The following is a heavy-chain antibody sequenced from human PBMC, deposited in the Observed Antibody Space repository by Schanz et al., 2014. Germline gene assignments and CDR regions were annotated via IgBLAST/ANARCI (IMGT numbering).Heavy chain of an antibody. CDR1: GGSISTYY. CDR3: ARESVSRTRLFDP. D-gene: IGHD3-3*01. V-gene: IGHV4-4*07. J-gene: IGHJ5*02. Sequence: QVQLQESGPGLVKPSETLSLTCTVSGGSISTYYWSWIRQPAGKGLEWIGRIYTSGSTNYNPSLKSGAPMSVDTSKHQFSLGLGSGTAADTAVYYCARESVSRTRLFDPWGQGTLVTVSS. CDR2: IYTSGST.